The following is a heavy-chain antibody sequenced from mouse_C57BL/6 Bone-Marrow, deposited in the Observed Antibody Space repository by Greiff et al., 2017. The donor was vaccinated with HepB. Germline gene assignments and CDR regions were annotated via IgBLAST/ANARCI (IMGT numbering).Heavy chain of an antibody. CDR1: GYTFTSYG. CDR2: IYPRSGNT. CDR3: ARSGLYGNYPYFDY. J-gene: IGHJ2*01. V-gene: IGHV1-81*01. Sequence: VKLVESGAELARPGASVKLSCKASGYTFTSYGISWVKQRTGQGLEWIGEIYPRSGNTYYNEKFKGKATLTADKSSSTAYMELRSLTSEDSAVYFCARSGLYGNYPYFDYWGQGTTLTVSS. D-gene: IGHD2-1*01.